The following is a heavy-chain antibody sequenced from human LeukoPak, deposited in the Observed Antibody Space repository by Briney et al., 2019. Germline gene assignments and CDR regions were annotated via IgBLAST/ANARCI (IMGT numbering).Heavy chain of an antibody. CDR3: ARVARWLQLEYYFDY. J-gene: IGHJ4*02. CDR1: GGSISSYY. CDR2: IYYSGST. D-gene: IGHD5-24*01. V-gene: IGHV4-59*01. Sequence: SETLSLTCTVSGGSISSYYWSWIRQPPGKGLEWIGYIYYSGSTNYNPSLKSRVTISVDTSKNQFSLKRRSVTAADTAVYYCARVARWLQLEYYFDYWGQGTLVTVSS.